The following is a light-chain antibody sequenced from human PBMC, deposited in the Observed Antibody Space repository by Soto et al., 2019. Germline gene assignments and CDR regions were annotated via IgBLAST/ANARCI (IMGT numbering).Light chain of an antibody. V-gene: IGKV4-1*01. J-gene: IGKJ2*01. CDR3: QQYYGPPYT. Sequence: DIVMTQSPDSLAVSLGERATINCKSSQSVLYSPNNKNYLAWFQQKLGQPPKLLVYWASTRESGVPDRFSGSGSGTDFTLPISSLQAEDVAVYYCQQYYGPPYTFGQGTKLEIK. CDR2: WAS. CDR1: QSVLYSPNNKNY.